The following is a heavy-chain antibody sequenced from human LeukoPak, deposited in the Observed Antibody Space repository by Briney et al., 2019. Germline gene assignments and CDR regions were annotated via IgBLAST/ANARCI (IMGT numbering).Heavy chain of an antibody. CDR3: ARAPAFGTVDY. V-gene: IGHV3-7*01. CDR2: IKPDGSEK. Sequence: GGSLRLSCADSGFTFTRSWMSWVRQAPGKGLEWVANIKPDGSEKYPVDSVKGRFTVTRDNARNTLYLQMSRLRDDDSAVYYCARAPAFGTVDYWGQGTLVTVSS. J-gene: IGHJ4*02. CDR1: GFTFTRSW. D-gene: IGHD3-16*01.